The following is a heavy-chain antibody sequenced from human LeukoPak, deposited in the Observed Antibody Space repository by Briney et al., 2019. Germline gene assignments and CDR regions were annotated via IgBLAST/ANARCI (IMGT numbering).Heavy chain of an antibody. CDR1: GYTFTSYY. CDR3: ARAVEALAVTTYYQH. D-gene: IGHD4-17*01. CDR2: INPSGGST. Sequence: ASVTVSCKASGYTFTSYYMHWVRQAPGQGLEWMGIINPSGGSTSYAQKFQGRVTMTRDTSTSTVYMELSSLRSEDTDAYYCARAVEALAVTTYYQHWGQGTLVTVSS. V-gene: IGHV1-46*01. J-gene: IGHJ1*01.